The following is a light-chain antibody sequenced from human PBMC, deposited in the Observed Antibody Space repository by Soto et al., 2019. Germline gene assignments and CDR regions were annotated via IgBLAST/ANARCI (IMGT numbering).Light chain of an antibody. CDR3: SSYGTSSLVL. CDR1: TYVPASNS. CDR2: DVT. Sequence: QNVLTQPASVYGSRGQSITISCTGTTYVPASNSVSWYQQHPGKAPILIVYDVTKRPSGVSSRFSGSNSDNTASLTISGLQVDEDADYYCSSYGTSSLVLFGGGTQLTVL. V-gene: IGLV2-14*01. J-gene: IGLJ2*01.